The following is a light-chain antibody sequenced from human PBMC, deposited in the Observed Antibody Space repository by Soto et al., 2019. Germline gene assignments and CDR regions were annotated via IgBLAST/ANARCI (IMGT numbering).Light chain of an antibody. CDR1: QSVISNY. CDR2: GVS. CDR3: LQYGRSPKT. J-gene: IGKJ1*01. V-gene: IGKV3-20*01. Sequence: EIVLTQSPGTLSLSPGERATLSCRASQSVISNYLAWYQQKPGLAPRLLIYGVSIRATGIPDRFSGSGSGTDFTLTISRLEPEDFAVYYCLQYGRSPKTFGQGTKVDSK.